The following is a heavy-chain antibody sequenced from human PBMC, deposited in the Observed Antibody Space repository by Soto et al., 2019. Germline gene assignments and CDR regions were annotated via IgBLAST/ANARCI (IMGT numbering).Heavy chain of an antibody. CDR1: GFTFSSYA. CDR2: ISYDGSNK. V-gene: IGHV3-30-3*01. J-gene: IGHJ6*02. D-gene: IGHD3-10*01. Sequence: QVQLVESGGGVVQPGRSLRLSCAASGFTFSSYAMHWVRQAPGKGLEWVAVISYDGSNKYYADSVKGRFTISRDNSKNPLYLQMNGMRAEDTAVYYCAGEGSGSYVDGMDVWGQGTTVTVSS. CDR3: AGEGSGSYVDGMDV.